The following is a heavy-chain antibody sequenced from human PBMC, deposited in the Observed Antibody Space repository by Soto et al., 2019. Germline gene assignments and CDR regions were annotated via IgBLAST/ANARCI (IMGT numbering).Heavy chain of an antibody. J-gene: IGHJ4*02. D-gene: IGHD3-10*01. CDR1: GDSVSSNSAA. V-gene: IGHV6-1*01. CDR2: TYYRSKWYN. CDR3: ARDVGFDFDH. Sequence: SQTLSLTCGISGDSVSSNSAAWNWIRQSPSRGLEWLGRTYYRSKWYNDYAVSVKGRITINPDTSTNKFSLHLRSVTPEDAAVYYCARDVGFDFDHWGQGALVTVSS.